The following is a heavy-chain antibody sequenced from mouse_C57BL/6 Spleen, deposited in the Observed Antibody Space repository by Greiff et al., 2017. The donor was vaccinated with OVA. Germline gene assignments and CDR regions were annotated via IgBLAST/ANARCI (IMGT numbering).Heavy chain of an antibody. D-gene: IGHD2-3*01. Sequence: EVKLVESGGGLVQPGGSMKLSCVASGFTFSNYWMNWVRQSPEKGLEWVAQIRLKSDNYATHYAESVKGRFTISRDDSKSSVYLQMNNLRAEDTGIYYCTYDGYFFRFAYWGQGTLVTVSA. CDR3: TYDGYFFRFAY. CDR2: IRLKSDNYAT. CDR1: GFTFSNYW. J-gene: IGHJ3*01. V-gene: IGHV6-3*01.